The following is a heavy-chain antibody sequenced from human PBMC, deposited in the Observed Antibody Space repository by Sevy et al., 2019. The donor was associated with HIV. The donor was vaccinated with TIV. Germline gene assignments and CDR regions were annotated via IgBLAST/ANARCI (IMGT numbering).Heavy chain of an antibody. V-gene: IGHV3-7*04. CDR2: IKQDESEN. CDR1: GFSFSHYW. CDR3: ARGNSGSFDY. Sequence: GGSLRLSYAASGFSFSHYWMHWVRQAPGKGLEWVANIKQDESENYYVASVKGRFTISRDNAKNSVYLQMNSLIPEDTAIYYCARGNSGSFDYWGQGTLVTVSS. J-gene: IGHJ4*02. D-gene: IGHD3-22*01.